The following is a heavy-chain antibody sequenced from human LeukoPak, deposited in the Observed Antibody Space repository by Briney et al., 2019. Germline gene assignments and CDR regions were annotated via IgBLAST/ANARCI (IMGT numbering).Heavy chain of an antibody. CDR2: IYYSGNT. CDR1: GGPFSGYY. J-gene: IGHJ4*02. CDR3: ARQTGSGLFILP. V-gene: IGHV4-34*01. D-gene: IGHD3/OR15-3a*01. Sequence: SETLSLTCAVYGGPFSGYYWSWIRQPPGKGLEWIGSIYYSGNTYYNASLKSQVSISIDTSKNQFSLRLTSVTAADTAVYYCARQTGSGLFILPGGQGTPVTVSS.